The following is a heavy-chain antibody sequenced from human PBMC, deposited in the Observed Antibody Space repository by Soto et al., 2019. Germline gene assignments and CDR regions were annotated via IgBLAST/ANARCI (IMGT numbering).Heavy chain of an antibody. CDR2: IYPGDSDT. D-gene: IGHD3-10*01. Sequence: GGALEISRKGFGYSFSTYWIGWVAPMPGKGLEWMGIIYPGDSDTRYSPSFQGQVTISADKSISTAFLQWSSLKASDTALYYCARSAGYYNSHFDYWGQGTLVTVSS. V-gene: IGHV5-51*01. CDR1: GYSFSTYW. J-gene: IGHJ4*02. CDR3: ARSAGYYNSHFDY.